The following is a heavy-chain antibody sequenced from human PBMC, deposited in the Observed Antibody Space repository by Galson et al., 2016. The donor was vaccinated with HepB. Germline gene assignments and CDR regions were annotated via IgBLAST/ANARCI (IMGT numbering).Heavy chain of an antibody. CDR2: VSPDASEN. V-gene: IGHV3-30*04. CDR1: GFTFSSFT. CDR3: ARARVVRGIYDAFSM. D-gene: IGHD2-21*01. J-gene: IGHJ3*02. Sequence: SLRLSCAASGFTFSSFTLHWVRRTPGKGLEWLALVSPDASENYYADSVKGRFTVSRDNSRNTLYLQMYSLRPGDTAIYYCARARVVRGIYDAFSMWGQGTVVTVSS.